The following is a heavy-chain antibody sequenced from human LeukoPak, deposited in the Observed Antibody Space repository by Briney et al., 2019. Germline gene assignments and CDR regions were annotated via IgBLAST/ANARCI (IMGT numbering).Heavy chain of an antibody. D-gene: IGHD3-10*01. CDR2: IYYSGST. J-gene: IGHJ3*02. Sequence: SETLSLTCTVSGGSISSGGYYWSWIRQHPGKGLVWIGYIYYSGSTYYNPSLKSRVTISVDTSKNQFSLKLSSVTAADTAVYYCARGVYYYGSGSYRPEDRAFDIWGQGTMVTVSS. V-gene: IGHV4-31*03. CDR1: GGSISSGGYY. CDR3: ARGVYYYGSGSYRPEDRAFDI.